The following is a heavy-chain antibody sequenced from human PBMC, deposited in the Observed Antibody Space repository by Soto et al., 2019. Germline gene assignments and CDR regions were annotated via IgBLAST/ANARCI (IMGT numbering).Heavy chain of an antibody. CDR2: IYYSGST. CDR1: GGSISSGDYY. Sequence: PSETLSLTCTVSGGSISSGDYYWSWIRQPPGKGLEWIGYIYYSGSTYYNPSLKSRVTISVDTSKNQFSLKLSSVTAADTAVYYCARNINMVRGVISYYYYGMDVWGQGTTVTVSS. J-gene: IGHJ6*02. D-gene: IGHD3-10*01. V-gene: IGHV4-30-4*01. CDR3: ARNINMVRGVISYYYYGMDV.